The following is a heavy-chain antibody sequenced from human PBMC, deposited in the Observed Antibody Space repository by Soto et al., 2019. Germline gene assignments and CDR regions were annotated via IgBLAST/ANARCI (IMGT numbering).Heavy chain of an antibody. CDR2: IHFDGSA. Sequence: EVQLVQSGRGLVQPGGSLRLSCVASGFTIYKNDMIWVRQAPGKGLEWVEHIHFDGSAYYADSVKGRFTISKDNSKNTLYFQMNSLRSEDTAVYYCAAYGPNSGDGYWGQGTLVPVSS. CDR3: AAYGPNSGDGY. D-gene: IGHD4-17*01. CDR1: GFTIYKND. V-gene: IGHV3-66*01. J-gene: IGHJ4*02.